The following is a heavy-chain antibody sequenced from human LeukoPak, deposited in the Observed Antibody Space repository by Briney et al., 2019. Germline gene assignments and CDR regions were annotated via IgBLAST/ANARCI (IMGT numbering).Heavy chain of an antibody. V-gene: IGHV4-38-2*01. Sequence: SETLSLTCSVSGYSLSYGFYWGWIRQPPGKGLEWIGTIYHTGNTYYNPSLESRITISVDTSKNQFSLKLTSVTATDTAVYYCATSGVLYWIQTWGQGTLVTVSS. CDR3: ATSGVLYWIQT. J-gene: IGHJ5*02. D-gene: IGHD2-15*01. CDR1: GYSLSYGFY. CDR2: IYHTGNT.